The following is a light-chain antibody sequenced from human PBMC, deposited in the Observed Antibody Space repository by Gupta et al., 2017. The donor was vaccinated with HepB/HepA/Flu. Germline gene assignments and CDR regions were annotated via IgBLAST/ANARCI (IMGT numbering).Light chain of an antibody. CDR1: QSVSSN. Sequence: DIVMMQSPATLSVSPGERATLTCSASQSVSSNLAWYQQKPGQAPKLLIYGASTRATGIPARFSGSGSGTDFTLTISSLQAEDFAVYYCQQYNNWPRTFGQGTKVEIK. V-gene: IGKV3-15*01. CDR3: QQYNNWPRT. CDR2: GAS. J-gene: IGKJ1*01.